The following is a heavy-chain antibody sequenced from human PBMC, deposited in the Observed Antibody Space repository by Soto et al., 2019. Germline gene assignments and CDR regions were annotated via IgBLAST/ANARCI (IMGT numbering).Heavy chain of an antibody. D-gene: IGHD3-9*01. CDR2: IGSSSSYT. V-gene: IGHV3-11*05. CDR3: ARRRPTGYYNY. J-gene: IGHJ4*02. Sequence: QVQLVESGGDFVKPGGSLRLSCAASGFPFSDYYMSWIRQAPGKGLEWVSSIGSSSSYTNYADSVKGRFTIYRDNAKNSLYLQMNSLRAEDTAVYYCARRRPTGYYNYWGQGTLVTVSA. CDR1: GFPFSDYY.